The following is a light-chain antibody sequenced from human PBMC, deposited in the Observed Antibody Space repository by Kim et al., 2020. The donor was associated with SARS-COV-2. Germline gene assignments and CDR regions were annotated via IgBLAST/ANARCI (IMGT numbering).Light chain of an antibody. CDR3: QQSYSTPFT. CDR2: AAS. V-gene: IGKV1-39*01. CDR1: QSISSY. J-gene: IGKJ3*01. Sequence: ATVGDRVTSTRQASQSISSYLNWYQQKPGKAPKRLIYAASSLQSGVPSRFRGSGAGTDFTLTISRLQPEEFATYYCQQSYSTPFTFGPGTKVDSK.